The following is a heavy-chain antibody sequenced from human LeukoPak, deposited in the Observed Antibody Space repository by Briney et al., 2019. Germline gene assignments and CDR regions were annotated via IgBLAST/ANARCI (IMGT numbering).Heavy chain of an antibody. V-gene: IGHV3-66*01. J-gene: IGHJ3*02. CDR2: SYSGGST. CDR1: GFTVSSNY. D-gene: IGHD3-22*01. CDR3: ARGITMIVVAPGGDAFDI. Sequence: GGSLRLSCAASGFTVSSNYMSWVRQAPGKGLECVSVSYSGGSTYYADSVKGRFTISRDNSKNTLYLQMNSLRAEDTAVYYCARGITMIVVAPGGDAFDIWGQGTMVTVSS.